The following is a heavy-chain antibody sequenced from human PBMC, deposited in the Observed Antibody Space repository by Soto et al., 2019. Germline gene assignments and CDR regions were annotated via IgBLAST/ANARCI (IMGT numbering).Heavy chain of an antibody. J-gene: IGHJ5*02. CDR2: IKVDSGYT. V-gene: IGHV1-18*03. Sequence: QLVQSAAEVKKPGASVRVSCKAYGYPFIKYGLSWIRQAPEQGLEWMGWIKVDSGYTNYAQKFQGRVTLTADTSSDTAFMHLRPPRLADLAVYFCATSYDTGFDPWGRGPLVSFSS. CDR3: ATSYDTGFDP. CDR1: GYPFIKYG. D-gene: IGHD3-9*01.